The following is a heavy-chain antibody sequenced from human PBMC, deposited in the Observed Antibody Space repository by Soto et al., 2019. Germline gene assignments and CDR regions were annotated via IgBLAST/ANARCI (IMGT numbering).Heavy chain of an antibody. D-gene: IGHD6-19*01. CDR3: ARQSSGWYIGY. CDR2: IYYSGST. Sequence: QPPGKRLESIGYIYYSGSTNYNPPLKSRVTISVDTSKNQFSLKLSSVTAADTAVYYCARQSSGWYIGYWGQGTLVTVSS. V-gene: IGHV4-59*08. J-gene: IGHJ4*02.